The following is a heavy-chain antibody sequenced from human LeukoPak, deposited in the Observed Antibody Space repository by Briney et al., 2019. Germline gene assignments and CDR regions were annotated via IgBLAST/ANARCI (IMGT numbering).Heavy chain of an antibody. CDR1: GGSISSSSYY. Sequence: SETLSLTCTVSGGSISSSSYYWGWIRQPPGKGLEWIGSIYYSGSTYYNPSLKSRVTISVDTSKNQFSLKLSSVTAADTAVYYCARHDSSNLSYNYMDVWGKGTTVTVSS. CDR2: IYYSGST. CDR3: ARHDSSNLSYNYMDV. D-gene: IGHD4-11*01. J-gene: IGHJ6*03. V-gene: IGHV4-39*01.